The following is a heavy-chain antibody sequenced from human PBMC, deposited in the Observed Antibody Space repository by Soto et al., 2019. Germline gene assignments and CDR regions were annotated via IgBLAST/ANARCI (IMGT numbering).Heavy chain of an antibody. CDR1: GFTFNDAW. CDR3: TTEFGYGSGQTDH. CDR2: LKGRNVGGTI. D-gene: IGHD6-19*01. J-gene: IGHJ4*02. V-gene: IGHV3-15*07. Sequence: EVQLVESGGGLVKPGGSLRLSCATYGFTFNDAWLSWVRQAPGKGLEWVGRLKGRNVGGTIDYAAPVTVRFSISSDESQYTLHRQMNSLKIEYTAVYYCTTEFGYGSGQTDHWGQGALVTVSS.